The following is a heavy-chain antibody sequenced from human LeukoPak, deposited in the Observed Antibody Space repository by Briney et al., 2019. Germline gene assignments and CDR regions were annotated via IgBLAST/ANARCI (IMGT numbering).Heavy chain of an antibody. J-gene: IGHJ6*02. CDR3: ASATQYYYGSRRYYGMDV. CDR1: GDSISSYY. V-gene: IGHV4-59*08. Sequence: PSETLSLTCTVSGDSISSYYWSWIRQPPGKGLEWSGYIYYSGSTNYNPSLKSRVTMSVDTSKNQFSLKLSSVTAADTAVYYCASATQYYYGSRRYYGMDVWGQGTTVTVSS. CDR2: IYYSGST. D-gene: IGHD3-10*01.